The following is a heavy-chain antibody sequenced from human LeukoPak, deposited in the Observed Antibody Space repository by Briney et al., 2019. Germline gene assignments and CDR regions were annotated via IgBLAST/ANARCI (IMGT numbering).Heavy chain of an antibody. CDR1: GGSFCGYY. CDR3: ARGRRSAFDY. Sequence: SETLSLTCAVYGGSFCGYYWSWIRQPPGKGLEWIGEINHSGSTNYNPSLKSRVTISVDTSKNQFSLKLSSVTAADTAVYYCARGRRSAFDYWGQGTLVTVSS. CDR2: INHSGST. J-gene: IGHJ4*02. D-gene: IGHD1-26*01. V-gene: IGHV4-34*01.